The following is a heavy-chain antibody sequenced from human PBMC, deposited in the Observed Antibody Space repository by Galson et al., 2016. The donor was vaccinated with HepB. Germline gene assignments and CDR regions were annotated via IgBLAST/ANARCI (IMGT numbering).Heavy chain of an antibody. Sequence: SETLSLTCTVSGDSISRSSYYWGWIRQPPGKGLEWIGTISYSGNTYYNPPLMGRVSISMDTSKNQFSLRLSSVTAADTAVYHCAGVKYPYGSFHTLDIWGQGTVVTVSS. V-gene: IGHV4-39*01. CDR1: GDSISRSSYY. CDR2: ISYSGNT. CDR3: AGVKYPYGSFHTLDI. J-gene: IGHJ3*02. D-gene: IGHD3-10*01.